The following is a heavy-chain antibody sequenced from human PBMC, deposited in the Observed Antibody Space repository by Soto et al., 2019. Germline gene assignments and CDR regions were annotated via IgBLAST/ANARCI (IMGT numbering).Heavy chain of an antibody. D-gene: IGHD4-17*01. CDR1: GDSISTSNYY. CDR3: ARRGGGDYLFDS. CDR2: IFYSGGT. J-gene: IGHJ4*02. V-gene: IGHV4-39*01. Sequence: QLLLQESGPGLVKPSETLSLTCTVSGDSISTSNYYWGWIRQPPGEGLEWIGHIFYSGGTYYNPSLTSRVTIPVDTSKNQFSLKLNSITAADTAVYFCARRGGGDYLFDSWGQGMLVTVSS.